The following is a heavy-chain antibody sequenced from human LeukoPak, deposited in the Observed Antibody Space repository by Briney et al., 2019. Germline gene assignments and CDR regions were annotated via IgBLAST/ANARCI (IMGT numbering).Heavy chain of an antibody. Sequence: GGSLRLSCAASGFTFSNYAMHWVRQAPGKGLEWVAIISYDGNDKYYADSVKGRFTISRDKSKNTLYLQMNSLRAEDTAVYYCARDRDTAMGLWGQGTLVTVSS. CDR1: GFTFSNYA. J-gene: IGHJ4*02. CDR2: ISYDGNDK. CDR3: ARDRDTAMGL. V-gene: IGHV3-30-3*01. D-gene: IGHD5-18*01.